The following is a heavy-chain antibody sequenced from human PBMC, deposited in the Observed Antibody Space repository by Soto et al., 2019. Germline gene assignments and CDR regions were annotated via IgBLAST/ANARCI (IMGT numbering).Heavy chain of an antibody. CDR1: GFTFSSYA. Sequence: PGGSLRLSCAASGFTFSSYAMHWVRQAPGKGLEWVAVISYDGSNKYYADSVKGRFTISRDNSKNTLYLQMNSLRAEDTAVYYCARDSYARFQFDYWGQGTLVTVSS. CDR3: ARDSYARFQFDY. J-gene: IGHJ4*02. V-gene: IGHV3-30-3*01. CDR2: ISYDGSNK. D-gene: IGHD3-16*01.